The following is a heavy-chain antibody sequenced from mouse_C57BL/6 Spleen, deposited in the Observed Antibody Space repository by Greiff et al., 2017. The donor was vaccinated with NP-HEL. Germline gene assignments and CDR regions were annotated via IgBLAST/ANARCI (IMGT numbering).Heavy chain of an antibody. D-gene: IGHD1-1*01. V-gene: IGHV1-52*01. J-gene: IGHJ4*01. CDR1: GYTFTSYW. CDR3: ARGHYYGSLYYALDY. Sequence: QVQLQQSGAELVRPGSSVKLSCKASGYTFTSYWMHWVKQRPIQGLEWIGNIDPSDSETHYNQKFKDKATLTVDKSSSTAYMQLSSLTSEDSAVYYCARGHYYGSLYYALDYWGQGTSVTVSS. CDR2: IDPSDSET.